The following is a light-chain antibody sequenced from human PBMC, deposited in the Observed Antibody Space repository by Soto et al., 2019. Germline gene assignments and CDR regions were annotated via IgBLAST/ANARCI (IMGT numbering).Light chain of an antibody. CDR1: QSVSSSY. J-gene: IGKJ1*01. V-gene: IGKV3D-20*02. CDR3: QQRSNLPWT. Sequence: IVLTQSPGTLSLSPGERATLSCRASQSVSSSYLVWHQQKPGQAPRLLIYDASNRATGIPVRFSGSGSGTDYTLTVSSLEPEDFAVYYCQQRSNLPWTFGQGTKVDIK. CDR2: DAS.